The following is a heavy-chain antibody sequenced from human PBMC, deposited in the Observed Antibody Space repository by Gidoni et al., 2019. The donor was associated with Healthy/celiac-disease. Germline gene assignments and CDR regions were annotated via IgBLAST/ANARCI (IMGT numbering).Heavy chain of an antibody. CDR3: ARGYSGYELGDYGMDV. Sequence: EVQLVESGGGLVQPGGSLRLSCAASGFTFSRYNMHWVPQATGKGLEVVSAMGTAGNTYNPGSVKGRLTISRENAKNSLYLQMNSLRAGDTAVYYCARGYSGYELGDYGMDVWGQGTTVTVSS. D-gene: IGHD5-12*01. V-gene: IGHV3-13*01. CDR1: GFTFSRYN. CDR2: MGTAGNT. J-gene: IGHJ6*02.